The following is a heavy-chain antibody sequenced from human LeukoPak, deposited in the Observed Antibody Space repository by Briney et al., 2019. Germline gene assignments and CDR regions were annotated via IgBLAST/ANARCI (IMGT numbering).Heavy chain of an antibody. CDR3: ARQPGLTPGYNWFDP. CDR1: GYSFTSYW. V-gene: IGHV5-51*01. J-gene: IGHJ5*02. CDR2: IYPGDSDT. Sequence: GESLKISCQGSGYSFTSYWIGWVRQMPGKGLEWMGIIYPGDSDTRYSPSFQGQVTISADKSISTAYLQWSSLKASDTAMYYCARQPGLTPGYNWFDPWGQGTLVTVSS. D-gene: IGHD3-10*01.